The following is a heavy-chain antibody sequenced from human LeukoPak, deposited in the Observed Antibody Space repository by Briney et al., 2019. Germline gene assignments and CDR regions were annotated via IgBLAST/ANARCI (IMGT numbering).Heavy chain of an antibody. CDR1: GFTFSNYM. J-gene: IGHJ4*02. Sequence: GGSLRLSCAAPGFTFSNYMMHWVRQAPGKGLVWVSRIKSDGITITYADSVKGRFTISRDNAKNTLYLQMNSLRAEDTAVYYCLRDLNWSLDQWGQGTLVTVSS. D-gene: IGHD1-20*01. CDR3: LRDLNWSLDQ. CDR2: IKSDGITI. V-gene: IGHV3-74*01.